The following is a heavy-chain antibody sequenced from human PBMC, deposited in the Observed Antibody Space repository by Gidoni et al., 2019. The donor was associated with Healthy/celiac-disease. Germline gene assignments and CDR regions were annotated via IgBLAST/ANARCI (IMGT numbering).Heavy chain of an antibody. CDR2: IYSGSST. V-gene: IGHV3-53*01. J-gene: IGHJ4*02. CDR3: ASGPHYYDSSGYPAQTSY. CDR1: GFAVSSTY. Sequence: EVQLVESGGGLIQPGGSLRRACAASGFAVSSTYMSWVRQAPGKGLEWVSVIYSGSSTYYANSVKGRFTISRDNSKNKLYLQMNSLRAEDTAVYYCASGPHYYDSSGYPAQTSYWGQGTLVTVSS. D-gene: IGHD3-22*01.